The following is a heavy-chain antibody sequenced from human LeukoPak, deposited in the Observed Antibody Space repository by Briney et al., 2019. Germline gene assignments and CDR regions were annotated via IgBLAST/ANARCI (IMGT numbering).Heavy chain of an antibody. CDR2: ISAYNGNT. D-gene: IGHD6-19*01. J-gene: IGHJ5*02. V-gene: IGHV1-18*01. CDR3: ARDLRTSVAGNWFDP. Sequence: ASVNVSCKASGYTFTSYDISWVRQAPGPGVEWMGWISAYNGNTNYAQKLQGRVTMTTDTSTSTAYMELRSVRSDDTAVYYCARDLRTSVAGNWFDPWGQGTLVTVSS. CDR1: GYTFTSYD.